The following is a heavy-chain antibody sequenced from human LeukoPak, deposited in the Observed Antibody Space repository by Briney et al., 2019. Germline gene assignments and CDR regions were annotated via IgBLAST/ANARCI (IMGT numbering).Heavy chain of an antibody. D-gene: IGHD5-18*01. J-gene: IGHJ4*02. CDR2: ISGSGGST. CDR1: GFTFSSYA. Sequence: PGGSLRLSCAASGFTFSSYAMSCVRQAPGKGLEWVSAISGSGGSTYYADSVKGRFTISRDNSKNTLYLQMNSLGAEDTAVYYCAKVLVDTAMRVYFDYWGQGTLVTVSS. CDR3: AKVLVDTAMRVYFDY. V-gene: IGHV3-23*01.